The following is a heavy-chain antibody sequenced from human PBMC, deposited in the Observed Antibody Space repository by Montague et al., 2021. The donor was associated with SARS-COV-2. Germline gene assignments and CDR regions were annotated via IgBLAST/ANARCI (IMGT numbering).Heavy chain of an antibody. CDR2: IYYSGGT. D-gene: IGHD5-12*01. V-gene: IGHV4-59*01. J-gene: IGHJ4*02. CDR1: GGSISSNF. CDR3: ARTRGYDPLFDF. Sequence: SETLSLTCTVSGGSISSNFWSWIRQPPGKGLEWIGYIYYSGGTNYNPSLKGRVTISVDTSKKQFSLQLSSVTAADTAVYYCARTRGYDPLFDFWGQGTLVTVSS.